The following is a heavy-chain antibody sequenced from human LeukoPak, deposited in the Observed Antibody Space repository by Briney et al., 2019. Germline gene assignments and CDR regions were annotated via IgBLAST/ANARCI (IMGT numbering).Heavy chain of an antibody. D-gene: IGHD3-3*01. CDR2: INHSGST. V-gene: IGHV4-34*01. Sequence: PSETLSLTCAVSGGSFSGYSWSWIRQPPGKGLEWIGEINHSGSTNYNPSLKSRVTISVDTSKNQFSLKLSSVTAADTAVYYCARDGLGFWSGYYTFYMDVWGKGTTVTVSS. CDR3: ARDGLGFWSGYYTFYMDV. J-gene: IGHJ6*03. CDR1: GGSFSGYS.